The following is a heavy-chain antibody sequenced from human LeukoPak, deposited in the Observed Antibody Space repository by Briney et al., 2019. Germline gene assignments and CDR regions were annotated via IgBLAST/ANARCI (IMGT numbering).Heavy chain of an antibody. V-gene: IGHV1-24*01. CDR2: FDPEDGET. CDR3: ATAVIGYSSTYYFDY. Sequence: ASVTVSFKVSGYTLTELSMHWVRQAPGKGLEWMGGFDPEDGETIYAQKFQGRVTMTEDTSTDTAYMELSSLRSEDTAVYYCATAVIGYSSTYYFDYWGQGTLVTVSS. CDR1: GYTLTELS. J-gene: IGHJ4*02. D-gene: IGHD6-13*01.